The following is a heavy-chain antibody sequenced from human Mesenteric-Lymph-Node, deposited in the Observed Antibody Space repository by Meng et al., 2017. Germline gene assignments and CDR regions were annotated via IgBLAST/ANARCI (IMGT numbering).Heavy chain of an antibody. Sequence: ASVKVSCKAPEHTVTSHSIHWVRQAPGQGFEWMGRINPDGGSTHYAQKFQGRVTMTRDTSTGTVYMDLSSLRSEDTAVYYCASQQLANYWYFDLWGRGTLVTVSS. CDR1: EHTVTSHS. V-gene: IGHV1-46*01. CDR3: ASQQLANYWYFDL. J-gene: IGHJ2*01. D-gene: IGHD6-13*01. CDR2: INPDGGST.